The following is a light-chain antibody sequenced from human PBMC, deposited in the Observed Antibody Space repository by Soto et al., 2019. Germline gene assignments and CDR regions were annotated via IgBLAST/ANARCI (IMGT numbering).Light chain of an antibody. Sequence: DIVMTQSPDSLAVSLGERATINCKSSQSVLYSSNNKNYLVWYQQKPGQPPKLLIYWASTRASGVPDRYSGSGSGKNFTLTISNLQAEDLAVYYCQQYYSTPLTFGGGTKVEIK. V-gene: IGKV4-1*01. J-gene: IGKJ4*01. CDR3: QQYYSTPLT. CDR1: QSVLYSSNNKNY. CDR2: WAS.